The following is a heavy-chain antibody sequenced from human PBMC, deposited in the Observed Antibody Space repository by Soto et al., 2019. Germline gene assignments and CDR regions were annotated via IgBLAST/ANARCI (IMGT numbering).Heavy chain of an antibody. V-gene: IGHV3-21*01. Sequence: GGSLRLSCAASGFTFSDYTMNWVRQAPGKGLEWVSSISRSGIYLYNVDSVKGRFTISRDNAENSLYLQLNSLRAEDTAVYYCARDRYGVYSIDSWGQGTLVTVS. D-gene: IGHD4-17*01. CDR2: ISRSGIYL. CDR1: GFTFSDYT. CDR3: ARDRYGVYSIDS. J-gene: IGHJ4*02.